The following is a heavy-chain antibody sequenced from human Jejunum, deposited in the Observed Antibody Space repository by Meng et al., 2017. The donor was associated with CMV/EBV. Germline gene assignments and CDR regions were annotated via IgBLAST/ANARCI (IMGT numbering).Heavy chain of an antibody. Sequence: FTFSSYRMSWVRQAPGKGLEWVANIKQDGSEKYYVDSVKGRFIISRDNANNSLYLQMNSLRAEDTAVYYCARNPVTNRRGSHFDYWGQGTLVTVSS. CDR3: ARNPVTNRRGSHFDY. CDR2: IKQDGSEK. V-gene: IGHV3-7*01. D-gene: IGHD4-17*01. CDR1: FTFSSYR. J-gene: IGHJ4*02.